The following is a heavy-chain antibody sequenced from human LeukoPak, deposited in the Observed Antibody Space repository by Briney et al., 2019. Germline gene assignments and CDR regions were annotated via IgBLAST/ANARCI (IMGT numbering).Heavy chain of an antibody. D-gene: IGHD2-2*01. J-gene: IGHJ6*03. Sequence: GASVKVSCKASGYTFTSYDINWVRQATGQGLEWMGWMNPNSGNTGYAQKFQGRVTITRNTSISTAYMELSSLRSEDTAVYYCARGRYEGIVVVPAAMTYYYYMDVWGKGTTVTVSS. CDR3: ARGRYEGIVVVPAAMTYYYYMDV. CDR2: MNPNSGNT. V-gene: IGHV1-8*03. CDR1: GYTFTSYD.